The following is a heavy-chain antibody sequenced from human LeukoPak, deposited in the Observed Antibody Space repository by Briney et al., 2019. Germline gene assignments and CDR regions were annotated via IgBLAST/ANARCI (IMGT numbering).Heavy chain of an antibody. J-gene: IGHJ4*02. Sequence: GASVKVSCKASGYTFTSYGISWVRQAPGQGLEWMGWMNPNSGNTGYAQKFQGRVTMTRNTSISTAYMELSSLRSEDTAVYYCARASRLGGTYWGQGTLVTVSS. CDR3: ARASRLGGTY. D-gene: IGHD3-10*01. CDR2: MNPNSGNT. V-gene: IGHV1-8*02. CDR1: GYTFTSYG.